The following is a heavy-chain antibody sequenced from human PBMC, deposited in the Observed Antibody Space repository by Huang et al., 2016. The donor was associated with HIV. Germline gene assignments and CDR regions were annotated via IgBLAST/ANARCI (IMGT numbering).Heavy chain of an antibody. CDR2: VDDSGTT. Sequence: QVRLQESGPGLVKPSETLSLSCTVSGDSVSSHYWGWIRHPPGKGLEWIGTVDDSGTTKYNPRLKSRITISVETSKNGVSLNITSVSAADTAMYFCVRDQGRLAVGGIDNWFDPWGQGALVTVSS. CDR1: GDSVSSHY. CDR3: VRDQGRLAVGGIDNWFDP. V-gene: IGHV4-59*02. D-gene: IGHD6-19*01. J-gene: IGHJ5*02.